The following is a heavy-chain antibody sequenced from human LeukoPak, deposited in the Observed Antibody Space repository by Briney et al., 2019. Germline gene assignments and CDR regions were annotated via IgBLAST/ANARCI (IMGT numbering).Heavy chain of an antibody. CDR2: VNPGGDST. D-gene: IGHD1-1*01. CDR3: AKDRAGTPWAD. J-gene: IGHJ4*02. CDR1: GFTYGIHS. V-gene: IGHV3-23*01. Sequence: GGSLRLSCAASGFTYGIHSMTWVRQAPGKGLEWVSTVNPGGDSTYYADSVKGRFTISRDNSKNTVYLQMSSLRAEDTAIYYCAKDRAGTPWADWGQGTLVTVSS.